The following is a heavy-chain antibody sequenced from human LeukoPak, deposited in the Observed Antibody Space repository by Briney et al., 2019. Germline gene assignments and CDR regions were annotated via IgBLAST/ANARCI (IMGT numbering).Heavy chain of an antibody. CDR3: AKEGVAETTRGAYFDQ. CDR2: ISGYGDRI. CDR1: GFTFSSFV. J-gene: IGHJ4*02. V-gene: IGHV3-23*01. D-gene: IGHD4-17*01. Sequence: RGSPRLSCAASGFTFSSFVVSWVCQAPGKGLEGVSSISGYGDRIYYADSVKGRYTSSRDNSKNMLYLQMNSLRVEDTAIYYCAKEGVAETTRGAYFDQWGQGTLVIVSS.